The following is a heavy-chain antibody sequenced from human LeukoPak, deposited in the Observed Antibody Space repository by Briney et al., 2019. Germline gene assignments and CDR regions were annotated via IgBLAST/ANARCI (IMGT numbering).Heavy chain of an antibody. V-gene: IGHV1-8*03. J-gene: IGHJ6*03. CDR2: INPNSGKT. CDR3: ARFEDYYYYMDV. CDR1: GYTFTIYD. Sequence: ASVKVSCKASGYTFTIYDINWVRQATGQGREGMGWINPNSGKTGYAQKFQGRVTITRNTSISTAYMELSGLRSEDTAVYYCARFEDYYYYMDVWGKGTTVTISS.